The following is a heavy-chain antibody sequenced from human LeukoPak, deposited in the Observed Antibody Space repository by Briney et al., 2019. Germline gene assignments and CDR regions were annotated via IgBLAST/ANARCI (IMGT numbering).Heavy chain of an antibody. CDR2: ISGSGGRI. CDR1: GFTFSDYA. Sequence: GGSLRLSCTASGFTFSDYAMSWVRQAPGKGLEWVSGISGSGGRIRYAASVKGRFIISRDNSKNTLYLQMNSLRAEDTAVYYCAKDWGLAAAGLFDYWGQGTLVTVSS. J-gene: IGHJ4*02. CDR3: AKDWGLAAAGLFDY. D-gene: IGHD6-13*01. V-gene: IGHV3-23*01.